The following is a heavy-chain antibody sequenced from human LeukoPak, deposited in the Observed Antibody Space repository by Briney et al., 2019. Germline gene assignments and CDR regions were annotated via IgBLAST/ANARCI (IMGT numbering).Heavy chain of an antibody. CDR2: IYYSGST. CDR3: TRGGHDYGDYVFDY. CDR1: GGSISSYY. J-gene: IGHJ4*02. V-gene: IGHV4-59*01. D-gene: IGHD4-17*01. Sequence: SETLSLTCTVSGGSISSYYWSWIRQPPGQGLEWIGYIYYSGSTNYNPSLKSRVTISVDTSKNQFSLKLSSVTAADTAVYYCTRGGHDYGDYVFDYWGQGTLVTVSS.